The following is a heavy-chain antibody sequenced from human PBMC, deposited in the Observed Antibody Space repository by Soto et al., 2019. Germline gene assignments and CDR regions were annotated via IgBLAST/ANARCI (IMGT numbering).Heavy chain of an antibody. CDR2: IWYDGSNK. V-gene: IGHV3-33*01. J-gene: IGHJ4*02. Sequence: QVQLVESGGGVVQPGRSLRLSCAASGFTFSSYGMHWVRQAPGKGLEWVAVIWYDGSNKYYADSVKGRFTISRDNSKNTLYLPKSSPRAEDTAVYYWARDPHASSGRPPDYFDSWGQGTLVTVSS. D-gene: IGHD1-26*01. CDR1: GFTFSSYG. CDR3: ARDPHASSGRPPDYFDS.